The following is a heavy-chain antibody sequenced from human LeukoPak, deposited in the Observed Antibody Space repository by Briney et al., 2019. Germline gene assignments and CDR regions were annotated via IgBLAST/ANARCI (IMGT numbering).Heavy chain of an antibody. D-gene: IGHD3-3*01. V-gene: IGHV3-23*01. CDR2: ISGSGGST. CDR1: GFTFSSYA. CDR3: AILMYDFWSGYFQEETDY. J-gene: IGHJ4*02. Sequence: GGSLRLSCAASGFTFSSYAMSRVRQAPGKGLEWVSAISGSGGSTYYADSVKGRFTISRDNSKNTLYLQMNSLRAEDTAVYYCAILMYDFWSGYFQEETDYWGQGTLVTVSS.